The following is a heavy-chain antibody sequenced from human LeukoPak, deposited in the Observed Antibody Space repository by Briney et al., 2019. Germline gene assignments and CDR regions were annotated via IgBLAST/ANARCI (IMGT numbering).Heavy chain of an antibody. CDR1: GYTFTSYA. Sequence: GASVKVSCKASGYTFTSYAMNWVRQAPGQGLEWMGIINPSGGSTTYAQKFQGRVTMTRDTSTSTVYMELSSLRSEDTAVYFCARSTRVIPEDYWGQGTLVTVSS. D-gene: IGHD2-21*01. V-gene: IGHV1-46*01. CDR3: ARSTRVIPEDY. J-gene: IGHJ4*02. CDR2: INPSGGST.